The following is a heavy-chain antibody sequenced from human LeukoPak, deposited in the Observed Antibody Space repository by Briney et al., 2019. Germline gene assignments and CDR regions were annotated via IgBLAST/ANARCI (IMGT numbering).Heavy chain of an antibody. CDR3: ARDTPWG. Sequence: SETLSLTCTVSGGSISSSHYYWAWIRQPPGKGLEWIGSIYYNGSTYYNPSLKSRVTISVDTSKNQFSLKLSPVTAADTAVYYCARDTPWGWGQGTLVTVSS. CDR2: IYYNGST. J-gene: IGHJ4*02. D-gene: IGHD2-15*01. V-gene: IGHV4-39*07. CDR1: GGSISSSHYY.